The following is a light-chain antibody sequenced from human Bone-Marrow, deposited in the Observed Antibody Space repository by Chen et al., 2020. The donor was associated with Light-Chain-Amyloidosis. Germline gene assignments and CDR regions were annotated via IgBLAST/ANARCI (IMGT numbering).Light chain of an antibody. CDR1: NMESTS. V-gene: IGLV3-21*02. CDR3: QVWDRSSDRPV. Sequence: SYVLTQPSSVSVAPGQTATIACGGNNMESTSVHWYQQTPGQAPLLVVYDDSDRPSGLPERLSGANAGNTATLTISRVEAGDEADYYCQVWDRSSDRPVFGGGTKLTVV. J-gene: IGLJ3*02. CDR2: DDS.